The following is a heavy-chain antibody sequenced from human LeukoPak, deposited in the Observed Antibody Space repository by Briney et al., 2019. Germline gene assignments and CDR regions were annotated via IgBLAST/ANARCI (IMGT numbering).Heavy chain of an antibody. CDR1: GGSISSTSYY. D-gene: IGHD4-11*01. CDR2: VYYSGST. Sequence: PSETLSLTCTVSGGSISSTSYYWGWIRQPPGKGLEWIGSVYYSGSTYYNPSLKSRVTISVDTSKNQFSLKLSSVTAADTAVYYCARQGMTTVTCYFDYWGQGTLVTVSS. CDR3: ARQGMTTVTCYFDY. J-gene: IGHJ4*02. V-gene: IGHV4-39*01.